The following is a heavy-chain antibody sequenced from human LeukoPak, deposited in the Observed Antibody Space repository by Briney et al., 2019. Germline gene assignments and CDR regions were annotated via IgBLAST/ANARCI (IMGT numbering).Heavy chain of an antibody. CDR1: GFTVSSNY. CDR3: ARERYQSSGWYLGWFDP. D-gene: IGHD6-19*01. V-gene: IGHV3-66*02. CDR2: IYSGGST. J-gene: IGHJ5*02. Sequence: PGGSLRLSCAASGFTVSSNYMSWVRQAPGKGLEWVSVIYSGGSTYYADSVEGRFTISRDNSKNTLYLQMNSLRAEDTAVYYCARERYQSSGWYLGWFDPWGQGTLVTVSS.